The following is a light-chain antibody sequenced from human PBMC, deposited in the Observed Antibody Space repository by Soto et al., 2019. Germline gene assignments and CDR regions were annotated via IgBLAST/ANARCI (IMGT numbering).Light chain of an antibody. CDR3: QQYASSVT. V-gene: IGKV3-20*01. Sequence: EILLTQSPDSLSLSPGDRATLSCRASQSFSSTFFAWYQQKPGQAPRLLIYGASSRATGIPDRFSGSGSGTDFTLTSSRVEPEDFAVYYCQQYASSVTFGQGTKVEIK. J-gene: IGKJ1*01. CDR2: GAS. CDR1: QSFSSTF.